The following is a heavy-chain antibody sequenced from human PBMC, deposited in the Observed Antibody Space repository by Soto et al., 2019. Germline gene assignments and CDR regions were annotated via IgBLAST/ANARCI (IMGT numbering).Heavy chain of an antibody. V-gene: IGHV3-23*01. J-gene: IGHJ4*02. CDR3: AKDKSGTWTFDY. CDR1: GFSFSSFA. Sequence: GSLRLSCAASGFSFSSFALTWVRQAPGKGLEWVSAISGSGGHTYYADSVTGRFTISRDNSENTLFLQMNSLRAEGTAVYYCAKDKSGTWTFDYWGQGTLVTVSS. CDR2: ISGSGGHT. D-gene: IGHD3-3*01.